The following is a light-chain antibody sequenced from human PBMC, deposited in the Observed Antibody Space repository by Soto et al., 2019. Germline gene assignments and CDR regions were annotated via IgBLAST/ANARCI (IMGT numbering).Light chain of an antibody. Sequence: DIVMTQSPDSLAVSLGERATINCKSSQSVLYSSNNKNYLAWYQQKVGQPPKLLIYWASIRESGVPDRFSGSGSGTDFTLTISSLQAEDVAVYYCQQYYSIPWTFGQGTKVEIK. CDR2: WAS. V-gene: IGKV4-1*01. CDR3: QQYYSIPWT. J-gene: IGKJ1*01. CDR1: QSVLYSSNNKNY.